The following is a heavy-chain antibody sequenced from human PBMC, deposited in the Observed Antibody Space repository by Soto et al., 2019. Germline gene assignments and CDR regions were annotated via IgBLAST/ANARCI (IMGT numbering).Heavy chain of an antibody. CDR2: ISPDSGKT. Sequence: QAYLEQSGAEVKKPGASVKVSCKASGYSLTDNGXXWVRQASGXGLEYVGWISPDSGKTDYAQKFQGRVTMTRDTSINTVYMELSSLRSDDXXXXXXXXXXXXYXXXXXVWXXGTTV. V-gene: IGHV1-8*01. D-gene: IGHD3-10*01. CDR3: XXXXXXYXXXXXV. J-gene: IGHJ6*03. CDR1: GYSLTDNG.